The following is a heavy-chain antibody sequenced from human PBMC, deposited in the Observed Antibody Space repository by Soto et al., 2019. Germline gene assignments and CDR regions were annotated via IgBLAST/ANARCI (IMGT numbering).Heavy chain of an antibody. CDR3: ERDRLFGEPAARLFPFDP. V-gene: IGHV3-30-3*01. Sequence: PGGSLRLSCAASGFTFSSYAMHWVRQAPGKGLEWVAVISYDGSNKYYADSVKGRFTISRDNSKNTLYLQMNSLRAEDTAVYYCERDRLFGEPAARLFPFDPLGDGPLVTV. CDR2: ISYDGSNK. CDR1: GFTFSSYA. D-gene: IGHD3-3*01. J-gene: IGHJ5*02.